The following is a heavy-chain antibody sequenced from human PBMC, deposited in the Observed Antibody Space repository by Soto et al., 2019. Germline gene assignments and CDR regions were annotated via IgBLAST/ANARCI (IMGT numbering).Heavy chain of an antibody. CDR3: ATSQVGILRFLEWLARIDY. CDR1: GFTFSSYA. CDR2: ISGSGGST. V-gene: IGHV3-23*01. Sequence: EVQLLESGGGLVQPGGSLRLSCAASGFTFSSYAMSWVRQAPGKGLEWVSAISGSGGSTYYADSVKGRFTISRDNSKNTLYLHMNSLRAEDTAAYYCATSQVGILRFLEWLARIDYWGQGTLVTVSS. J-gene: IGHJ4*02. D-gene: IGHD3-3*01.